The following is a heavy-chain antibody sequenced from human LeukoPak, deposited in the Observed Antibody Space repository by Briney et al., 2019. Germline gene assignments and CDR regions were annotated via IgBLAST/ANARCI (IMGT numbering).Heavy chain of an antibody. D-gene: IGHD2-8*01. Sequence: SETLSLTCTVSGGSISSYYWSWIRQPPGKGLEWIGYIYYSGSTNYNPSLKSRVTISVDRSKNQFSLKLSSVTAADTAVYYCARGDSVLMVYNYWGQGTLVTVSS. CDR3: ARGDSVLMVYNY. J-gene: IGHJ4*02. CDR1: GGSISSYY. CDR2: IYYSGST. V-gene: IGHV4-59*12.